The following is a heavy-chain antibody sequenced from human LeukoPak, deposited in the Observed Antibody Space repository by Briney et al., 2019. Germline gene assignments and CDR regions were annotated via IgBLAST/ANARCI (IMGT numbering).Heavy chain of an antibody. CDR3: AREGAGSYYAPV. Sequence: SETLSLTCTVSGGSISSYFWSWLRQPPGKGLEWFGYIFYSGSTNYNPSLKIRVTISVDTSKNQFSLKLSSVTAADTAVYYCAREGAGSYYAPVWGQGTLVTVSS. CDR1: GGSISSYF. J-gene: IGHJ4*02. V-gene: IGHV4-59*01. D-gene: IGHD1-26*01. CDR2: IFYSGST.